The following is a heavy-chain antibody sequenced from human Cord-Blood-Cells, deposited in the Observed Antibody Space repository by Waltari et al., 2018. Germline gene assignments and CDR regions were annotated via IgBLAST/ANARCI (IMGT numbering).Heavy chain of an antibody. V-gene: IGHV3-21*01. D-gene: IGHD3-9*01. CDR3: ARDGTPTYDILTGYYYYYGMDV. CDR2: ISSSSSYI. CDR1: GFTFSSYS. J-gene: IGHJ6*02. Sequence: EVQLVESGGGLVKPGGSLRLSCAASGFTFSSYSMNWVRQAPGKGLEWVSSISSSSSYISYADSVKGRFTSYIDNAKNSLYLQMNSMRAEDTAVYYCARDGTPTYDILTGYYYYYGMDVWGQGTTVTVSS.